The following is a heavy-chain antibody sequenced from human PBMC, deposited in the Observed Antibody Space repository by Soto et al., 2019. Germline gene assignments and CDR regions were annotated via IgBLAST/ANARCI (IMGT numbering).Heavy chain of an antibody. J-gene: IGHJ4*02. CDR1: GDSMSSSNW. Sequence: QVQLQESGPGLVKPSGTLSLTCTVSGDSMSSSNWWNWVRQTPGKGLQWIGESHQSGRTNYNPSLKSRVNISVDKSKNRFSLNLKSVTAADTAVYYCARSEATVLDSWGQGTLVTVSS. D-gene: IGHD4-17*01. CDR2: SHQSGRT. CDR3: ARSEATVLDS. V-gene: IGHV4-4*02.